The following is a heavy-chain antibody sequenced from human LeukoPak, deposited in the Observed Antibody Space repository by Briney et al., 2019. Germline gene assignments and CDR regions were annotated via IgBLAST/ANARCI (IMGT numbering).Heavy chain of an antibody. Sequence: GGSLRLSCAASGFTFSDYYMSWIRQAPGKGLEWVSYISSSSSYTNHADSVKGRFTISRDNAKNSLYLQMNSLRAEDTAVYYCARDSSSIAVAGRFDYWGQGTLVTVSS. V-gene: IGHV3-11*05. CDR1: GFTFSDYY. CDR2: ISSSSSYT. CDR3: ARDSSSIAVAGRFDY. J-gene: IGHJ4*02. D-gene: IGHD6-19*01.